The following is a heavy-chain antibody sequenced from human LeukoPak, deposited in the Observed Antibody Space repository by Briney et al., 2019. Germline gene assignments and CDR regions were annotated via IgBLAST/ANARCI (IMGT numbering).Heavy chain of an antibody. V-gene: IGHV4-39*01. J-gene: IGHJ4*02. CDR1: GGSISDSDYY. CDR2: IYYTGSS. CDR3: ARQVLSSGEPKNIDY. D-gene: IGHD6-19*01. Sequence: SETLSLTCTVSGGSISDSDYYWAWIRQPPGKGLDWIGTIYYTGSSYYNPSPKGRVTMSVDTSKNQFSLKLTSVTAADTAVYYCARQVLSSGEPKNIDYWGQGILVTVSS.